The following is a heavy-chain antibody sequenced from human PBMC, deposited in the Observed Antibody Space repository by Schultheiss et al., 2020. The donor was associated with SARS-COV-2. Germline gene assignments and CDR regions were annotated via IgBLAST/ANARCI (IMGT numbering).Heavy chain of an antibody. CDR3: ARDRDWYFDL. CDR2: ISSSSSYI. CDR1: GFTFSSYS. J-gene: IGHJ2*01. V-gene: IGHV3-21*01. Sequence: GESLKISCAASGFTFSSYSMNWVRQAPGKGLEWVSSISSSSSYIYYADSVKGRFTISRDNAKNSLYLQMNSLRAEDTAVYYCARDRDWYFDLWGRGTLVTVSS.